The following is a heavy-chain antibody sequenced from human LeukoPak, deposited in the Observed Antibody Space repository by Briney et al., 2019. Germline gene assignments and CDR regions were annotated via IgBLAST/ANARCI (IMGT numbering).Heavy chain of an antibody. CDR3: ARGRFLVLRYFDWSLPDYYYYYGMDV. CDR2: MNPNSGNT. Sequence: ASVKVSCKASGYTFTSYDINWVRQATGQGLEWMGWMNPNSGNTGYAQKFQGRVTMTRNTSISTAYMELSSLRSEDTAVYYCARGRFLVLRYFDWSLPDYYYYYGMDVWGQGTTVTVSS. CDR1: GYTFTSYD. J-gene: IGHJ6*02. V-gene: IGHV1-8*01. D-gene: IGHD3-9*01.